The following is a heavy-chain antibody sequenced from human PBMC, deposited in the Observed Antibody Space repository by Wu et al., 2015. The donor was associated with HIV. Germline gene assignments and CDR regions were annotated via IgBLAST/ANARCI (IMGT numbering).Heavy chain of an antibody. V-gene: IGHV1-46*03. CDR3: ARLAVGAPHDAFDI. CDR2: INPSGGST. D-gene: IGHD1-26*01. Sequence: QVQLVQSGAEVKKPGASVKVSCKASGYTFTSYYMHWVRQAPGQGLEWMGIINPSGGSTSYAQKFQGRVTMTRDTSTSTVYMELSSLRSEDTAVYYCARLAVGAPHDAFDIWGQGDNGHRLF. J-gene: IGHJ3*02. CDR1: GYTFTSYY.